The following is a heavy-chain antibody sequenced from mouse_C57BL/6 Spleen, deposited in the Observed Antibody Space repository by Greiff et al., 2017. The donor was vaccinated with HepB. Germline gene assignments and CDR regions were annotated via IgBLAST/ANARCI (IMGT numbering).Heavy chain of an antibody. CDR2: IYPGDGDT. V-gene: IGHV1-82*01. D-gene: IGHD2-5*01. CDR1: GYAFSSSW. J-gene: IGHJ2*01. Sequence: QVQLQQSGPELVKPGASVKISCKASGYAFSSSWMNWVKQRPGKGLEWIGRIYPGDGDTNYNGKFKGKATLTADKSSSTAYMQLSSLTSEDSAVYCCARSYSNPFDYWGQGTTLTVSS. CDR3: ARSYSNPFDY.